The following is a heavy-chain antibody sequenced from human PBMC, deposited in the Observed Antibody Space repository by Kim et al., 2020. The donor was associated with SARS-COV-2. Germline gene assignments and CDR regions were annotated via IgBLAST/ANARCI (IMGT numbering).Heavy chain of an antibody. Sequence: SETLSLTCAVYGGSFSGYYWSWIRQPPGQGLEWIWEISHSGSTNYNPSLKSRVTISVDTSKNQFSLKLSSVTAADTAVYYCARCAGIAARFLLIRRGVFDYWGQGTLVTVSS. D-gene: IGHD6-6*01. J-gene: IGHJ4*02. CDR1: GGSFSGYY. CDR2: ISHSGST. CDR3: ARCAGIAARFLLIRRGVFDY. V-gene: IGHV4-34*01.